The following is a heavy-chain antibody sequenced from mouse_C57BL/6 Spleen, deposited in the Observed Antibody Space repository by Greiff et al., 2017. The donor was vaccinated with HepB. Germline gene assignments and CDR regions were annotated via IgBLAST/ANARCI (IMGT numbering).Heavy chain of an antibody. D-gene: IGHD2-2*01. V-gene: IGHV3-1*01. CDR1: GYSITSGYD. Sequence: EVKLQESGPGMVKPSQSLSLTCTVTGYSITSGYDWHWIRHFPGNKLEWMGYISYSGSTNYNPSLNSRISITHDTSKNHFFLKLNSVTTEDTATYYCARVGGYYGYFDVWGTGTTVTVSS. CDR2: ISYSGST. CDR3: ARVGGYYGYFDV. J-gene: IGHJ1*03.